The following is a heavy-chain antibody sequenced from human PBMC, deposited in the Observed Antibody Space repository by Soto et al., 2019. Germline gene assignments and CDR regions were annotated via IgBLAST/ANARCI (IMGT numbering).Heavy chain of an antibody. Sequence: QVELVQSGAEVKKPGASVKVSCKASGYSFTRYAMHWLRQAPGQRLEWMGWINAGNGNTKYSQKFQGRVTITRDTSASTAYMELSSLRSEDAAVYYCARVDRSGSSVVWGQGTLVTVSS. D-gene: IGHD3-10*01. CDR2: INAGNGNT. CDR3: ARVDRSGSSVV. CDR1: GYSFTRYA. J-gene: IGHJ4*02. V-gene: IGHV1-3*01.